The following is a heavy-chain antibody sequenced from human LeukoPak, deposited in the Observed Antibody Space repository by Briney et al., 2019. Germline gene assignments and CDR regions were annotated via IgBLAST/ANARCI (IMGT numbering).Heavy chain of an antibody. J-gene: IGHJ4*02. D-gene: IGHD5-24*01. Sequence: SVKVSCKASGGTFSCYAISWVRQAPGQGLGWMGRIIPIFGIANYAQKFQGRVTITADKSTSTAYMELSSLRSEDTAVYYCAPSRTKMATILEDCWGQGTLVTVSS. CDR2: IIPIFGIA. CDR1: GGTFSCYA. V-gene: IGHV1-69*04. CDR3: APSRTKMATILEDC.